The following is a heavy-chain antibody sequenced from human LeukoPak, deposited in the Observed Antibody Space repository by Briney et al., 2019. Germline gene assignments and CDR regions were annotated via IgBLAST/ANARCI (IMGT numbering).Heavy chain of an antibody. Sequence: GGSLRLSCAASGFTFDDYAMHWVRQAPGKGLEWVSGISWNSGSIGYADSVKGRFTISRDNAKNSLYLQMNSLRAEDTALHYCAKGMATMSFDYWGQGTLVTVSS. CDR1: GFTFDDYA. D-gene: IGHD5-24*01. CDR2: ISWNSGSI. V-gene: IGHV3-9*01. J-gene: IGHJ4*02. CDR3: AKGMATMSFDY.